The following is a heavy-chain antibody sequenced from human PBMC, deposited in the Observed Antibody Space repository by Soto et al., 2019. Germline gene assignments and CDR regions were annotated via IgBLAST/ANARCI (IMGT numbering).Heavy chain of an antibody. V-gene: IGHV1-8*01. Sequence: QVQLVQSGAEVKKPGASVKVSCKASGYTFSSYDINWVRQATGQGLEWMGWMNPNRGNTGYAQKCQGRVTITRNTSISPDYMELSSLRSEDTAVYYCAREQGYWGMDVWGQGTTVTVSS. D-gene: IGHD2-8*02. J-gene: IGHJ6*02. CDR2: MNPNRGNT. CDR1: GYTFSSYD. CDR3: AREQGYWGMDV.